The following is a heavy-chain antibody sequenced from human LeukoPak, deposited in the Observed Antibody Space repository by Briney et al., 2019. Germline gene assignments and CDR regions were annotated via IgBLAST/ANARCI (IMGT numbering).Heavy chain of an antibody. CDR3: ARSRQTIFVGHYYMDV. CDR2: INHSGST. J-gene: IGHJ6*03. V-gene: IGHV4-34*01. D-gene: IGHD3-3*01. Sequence: SETLSLACAVYGGSFSGYYWSWIRQPPGKGLEWIGEINHSGSTNYNPSLKSRVTISVDTSKNQFSLKMSSVTAADTAVYYCARSRQTIFVGHYYMDVWGKGTTVTVSS. CDR1: GGSFSGYY.